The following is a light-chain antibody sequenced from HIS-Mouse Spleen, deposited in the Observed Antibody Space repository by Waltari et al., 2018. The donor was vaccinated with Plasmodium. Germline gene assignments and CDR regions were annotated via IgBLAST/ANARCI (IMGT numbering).Light chain of an antibody. J-gene: IGKJ3*01. V-gene: IGKV3-15*01. CDR2: GAS. CDR3: QQYNNWSFT. Sequence: EIVMTQSPATLSVSPGERATLSGRASQSVSRNLALYQQKPGQAPRLLIYGASSRATGIPARCSGSGSGTEFTLTISSLQSEDFAVYYCQQYNNWSFTFGPGTKVDIK. CDR1: QSVSRN.